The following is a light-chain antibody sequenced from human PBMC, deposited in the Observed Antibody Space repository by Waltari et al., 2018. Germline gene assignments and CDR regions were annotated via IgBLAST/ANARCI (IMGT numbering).Light chain of an antibody. J-gene: IGKJ1*01. CDR1: PSVIRV. CDR3: QMYVRLPVT. CDR2: GAS. Sequence: EIVLTQSQGTLSLSPGESATLSCRASPSVIRVLAWYQQRPGQAPRLLIYGASNRATGIPDRFSGSGSGTDFNLTISRLEPEDFAMYYCQMYVRLPVTFGQGTKVEIK. V-gene: IGKV3-20*01.